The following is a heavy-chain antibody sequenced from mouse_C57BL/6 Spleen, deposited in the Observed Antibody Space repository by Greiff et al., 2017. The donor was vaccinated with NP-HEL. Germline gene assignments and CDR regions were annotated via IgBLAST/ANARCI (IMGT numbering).Heavy chain of an antibody. V-gene: IGHV5-17*01. CDR1: GFTFSDYG. CDR3: ASYDGYYSFAY. D-gene: IGHD2-3*01. CDR2: ISSGSSTI. Sequence: DVQLVESGGGLVKPGGSLKLSCAASGFTFSDYGMHWVRQAPEKGLEWVAYISSGSSTIYYADTVKGRFTISRDNAKNTLFLQMTSLRSEDTAMYYCASYDGYYSFAYWGQGTLVTVSA. J-gene: IGHJ3*01.